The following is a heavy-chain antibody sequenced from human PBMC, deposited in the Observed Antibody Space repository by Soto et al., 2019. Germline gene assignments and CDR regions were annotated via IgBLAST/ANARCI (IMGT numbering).Heavy chain of an antibody. D-gene: IGHD2-15*01. J-gene: IGHJ3*02. Sequence: QVQLVQSGAEVKKPGSSVKVSCKASGGTFSSYTISWVRQAPGQGLEWMGRIIPILGIANYAQKFQGRVTITADKSTSTAYMELSSLRSEDTAVYYCARDGVDVVVVAATPAFDIWGQGTMVTVSS. CDR2: IIPILGIA. CDR3: ARDGVDVVVVAATPAFDI. V-gene: IGHV1-69*08. CDR1: GGTFSSYT.